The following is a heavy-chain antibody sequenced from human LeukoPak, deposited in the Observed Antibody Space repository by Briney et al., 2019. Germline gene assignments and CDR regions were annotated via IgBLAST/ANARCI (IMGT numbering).Heavy chain of an antibody. Sequence: GASVRVSCKASGYTFTNYYLHWVRQAPGHGLEWMAIINPSDGGTYYEQKLQGRVTVTRDTSTSTVYMELSSLRSEDTAIYYCARDTRTMTAAIRGQHYYYGLDVWGQGTTVTVSS. CDR1: GYTFTNYY. D-gene: IGHD2-21*02. J-gene: IGHJ6*02. CDR2: INPSDGGT. V-gene: IGHV1-46*01. CDR3: ARDTRTMTAAIRGQHYYYGLDV.